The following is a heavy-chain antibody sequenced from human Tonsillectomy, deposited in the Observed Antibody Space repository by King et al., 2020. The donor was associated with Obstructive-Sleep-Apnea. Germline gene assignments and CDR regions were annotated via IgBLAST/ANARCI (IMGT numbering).Heavy chain of an antibody. CDR1: GFTFSSYA. CDR3: ARDTGGYSYGPLDP. CDR2: ISYDGSNK. D-gene: IGHD5-18*01. Sequence: VQLVESGGGVVQPGRSLRLSCAASGFTFSSYAMHWVRQAPGKGLEWVAVISYDGSNKYYADSVKGRFTISRDNSKNTLYLQMNSLRAEDTAVYYCARDTGGYSYGPLDPWGQGTLVTVSS. V-gene: IGHV3-30*04. J-gene: IGHJ5*02.